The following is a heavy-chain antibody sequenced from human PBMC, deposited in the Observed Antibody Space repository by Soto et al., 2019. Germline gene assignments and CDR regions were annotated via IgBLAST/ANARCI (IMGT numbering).Heavy chain of an antibody. CDR2: INSDGSST. D-gene: IGHD3-9*01. Sequence: GGSLRLSCAASGFTFGSYWMHWVRQAPGKGLVWVSRINSDGSSTSYADSVKGRFTISRDNAKNTLYLQMNSLRAEDTAVYYCARDSDDILHYGMDVWGQGTTVTVSS. V-gene: IGHV3-74*01. J-gene: IGHJ6*02. CDR3: ARDSDDILHYGMDV. CDR1: GFTFGSYW.